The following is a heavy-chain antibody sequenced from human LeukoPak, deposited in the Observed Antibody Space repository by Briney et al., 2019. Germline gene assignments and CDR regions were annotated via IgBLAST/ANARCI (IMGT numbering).Heavy chain of an antibody. Sequence: PGGSLRLSCGGSGISFSGSWMSWVRQAPGKGPEWVANIEEDGSERYYVGSVRGRFTISRDNAKNSLHLQMNSLRAEDTAVYYCTRNEHWGQGTLVTVSS. CDR1: GISFSGSW. J-gene: IGHJ4*02. CDR3: TRNEH. V-gene: IGHV3-7*01. CDR2: IEEDGSER.